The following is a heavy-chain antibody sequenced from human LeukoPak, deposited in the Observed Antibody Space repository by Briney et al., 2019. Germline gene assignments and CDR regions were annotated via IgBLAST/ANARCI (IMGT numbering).Heavy chain of an antibody. CDR3: ATASLGYYDILTGKYYYYYMDV. D-gene: IGHD3-9*01. CDR2: INPNSGGT. CDR1: GYTFTGYY. J-gene: IGHJ6*03. Sequence: ASVKVSCKASGYTFTGYYMHWVRQAPGQGLEWMGWINPNSGGTNYAQKFQGRVTMTRDTSISTAYMELSRLRSDDTAVYYCATASLGYYDILTGKYYYYYMDVWGKGTTVTISS. V-gene: IGHV1-2*02.